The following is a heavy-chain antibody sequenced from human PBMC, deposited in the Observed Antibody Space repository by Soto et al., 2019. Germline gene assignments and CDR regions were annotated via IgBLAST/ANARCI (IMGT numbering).Heavy chain of an antibody. Sequence: ETVPLTCTVSGGSISSYYWSWIRQPPGKGLEWIGYIYYSGSTNYNPSLKSRVTISVDTSKNQFSLKLSSVTAADTAVYYCARGDYGDYNFDYWGQGSLVTVSS. V-gene: IGHV4-59*01. CDR2: IYYSGST. D-gene: IGHD4-17*01. CDR1: GGSISSYY. J-gene: IGHJ4*02. CDR3: ARGDYGDYNFDY.